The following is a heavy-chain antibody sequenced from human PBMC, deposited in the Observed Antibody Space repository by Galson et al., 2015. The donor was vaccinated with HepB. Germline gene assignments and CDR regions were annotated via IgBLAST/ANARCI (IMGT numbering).Heavy chain of an antibody. CDR1: GFTFNTYG. V-gene: IGHV3-23*01. Sequence: SLRLSCAASGFTFNTYGMTWVRQAPGKGLECVSHISGGATSTYYADSVKGRFTISRDNSKNTLYLQMNSLRAEDTAVYYCVRDGDYWGQGTLVTVSS. J-gene: IGHJ4*02. CDR2: ISGGATST. CDR3: VRDGDY.